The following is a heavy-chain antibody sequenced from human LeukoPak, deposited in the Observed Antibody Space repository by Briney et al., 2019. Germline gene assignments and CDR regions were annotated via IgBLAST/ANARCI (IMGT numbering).Heavy chain of an antibody. D-gene: IGHD6-13*01. CDR2: INSSSGYI. J-gene: IGHJ4*02. CDR1: GFTFSSYS. Sequence: GGSLRLPCAPSGFTFSSYSMNWVRQAPGKGLEWVSSINSSSGYIYYADSVKGRFTISRDNAKNSLYLQMNSLRAEDTAVYYCARDLDSSTRYRGFDYWGQGTLITVSS. V-gene: IGHV3-21*01. CDR3: ARDLDSSTRYRGFDY.